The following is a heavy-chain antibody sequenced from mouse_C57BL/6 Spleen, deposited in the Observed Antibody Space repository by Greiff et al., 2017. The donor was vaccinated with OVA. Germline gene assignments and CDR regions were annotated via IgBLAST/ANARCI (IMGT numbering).Heavy chain of an antibody. CDR1: GYSFTGYY. J-gene: IGHJ1*03. CDR3: ARRDLDYGNSNWYFDV. Sequence: EVQLVESGPELVKPGASVKISCKASGYSFTGYYMNWVKQSPEKSLEWIGEINPSTGGTTYNQKFKAKATLTVDKSSSTAYMQLKSLTSEDSAVYYCARRDLDYGNSNWYFDVWGTGTTVTVSS. D-gene: IGHD2-1*01. CDR2: INPSTGGT. V-gene: IGHV1-42*01.